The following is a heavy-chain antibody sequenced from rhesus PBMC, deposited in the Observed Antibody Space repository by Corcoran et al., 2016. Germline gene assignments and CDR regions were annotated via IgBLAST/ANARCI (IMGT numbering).Heavy chain of an antibody. J-gene: IGHJ4*01. V-gene: IGHV4-165*01. Sequence: QVQLQESGPGLVKPSETLSLTCAVSGGSFSGYYWGWIRQPPGKGLEWIGYISGSSGRTDYNPSLKSRVTISTDTAKNQVSLKLSSVTAADTAVYYCARDRMGGDFDYWGQGVLVTVSS. CDR1: GGSFSGYY. D-gene: IGHD1-44*02. CDR3: ARDRMGGDFDY. CDR2: ISGSSGRT.